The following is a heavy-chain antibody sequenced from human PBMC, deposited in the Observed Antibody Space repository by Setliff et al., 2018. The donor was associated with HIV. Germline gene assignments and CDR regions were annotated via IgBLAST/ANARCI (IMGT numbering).Heavy chain of an antibody. D-gene: IGHD3-10*01. CDR1: GYSISSGYY. CDR3: ARLNGSGSP. J-gene: IGHJ5*02. V-gene: IGHV4-38-2*01. CDR2: IYYSGST. Sequence: SETLSLTCAVSGYSISSGYYWGWIRQPPGKGLEWIGNIYYSGSTYYNPSLKSRVTISLDTSKNQFSLKLSSVTAADTAVYYCARLNGSGSPWGQGTLVTVSS.